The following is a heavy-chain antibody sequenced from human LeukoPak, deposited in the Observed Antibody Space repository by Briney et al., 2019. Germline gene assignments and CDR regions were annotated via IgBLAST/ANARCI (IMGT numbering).Heavy chain of an antibody. D-gene: IGHD4-17*01. CDR3: ARGPTTVTRAFDY. J-gene: IGHJ4*02. Sequence: SETLSLTCTVSGGSISSGSYYWSWIRQPAGKGLEWIGRIYTSGSTNYNPSLKSRVTMSVDTSKNQFSLKLSSVTAADTAVYYCARGPTTVTRAFDYWGQGTLVTVSS. CDR2: IYTSGST. CDR1: GGSISSGSYY. V-gene: IGHV4-61*02.